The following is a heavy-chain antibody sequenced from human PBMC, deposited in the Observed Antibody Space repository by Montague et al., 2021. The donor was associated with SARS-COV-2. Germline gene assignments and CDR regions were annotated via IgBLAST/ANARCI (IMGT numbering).Heavy chain of an antibody. J-gene: IGHJ4*02. CDR1: GFSFSNYV. V-gene: IGHV3-23*01. CDR3: VPLGYCSDGSRSDFDS. CDR2: LSHGGDTA. D-gene: IGHD2-15*01. Sequence: SLRLSCAGSGFSFSNYVMSWVRQAPGKGLEWVSSLSHGGDTAYYADSVKGRFTISRDNSKSTLYLQMNSLRAEDTAIYYCVPLGYCSDGSRSDFDSWGQGTLVTVSS.